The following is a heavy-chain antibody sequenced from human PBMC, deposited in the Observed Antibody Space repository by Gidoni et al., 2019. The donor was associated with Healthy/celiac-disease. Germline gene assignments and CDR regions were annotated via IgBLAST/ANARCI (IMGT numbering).Heavy chain of an antibody. CDR3: ARGGSGSYYDY. Sequence: EVQLVESGGGLVKPGGSLRLSCPASGFTFSSYSMNWVRQAPGKGLEWVSSISSSSSYIYYADSVKGRFTISRDNAKNSLYLQMNSLRAEDTAVYYCARGGSGSYYDYWGQGTLVTVSS. CDR2: ISSSSSYI. J-gene: IGHJ4*02. D-gene: IGHD1-26*01. CDR1: GFTFSSYS. V-gene: IGHV3-21*01.